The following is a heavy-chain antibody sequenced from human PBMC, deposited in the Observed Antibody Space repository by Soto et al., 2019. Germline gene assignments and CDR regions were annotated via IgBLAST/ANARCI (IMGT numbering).Heavy chain of an antibody. CDR2: IYYSGST. J-gene: IGHJ5*02. V-gene: IGHV4-31*03. Sequence: LSLTCTVSGGSISSGGYYWSWIRQHPGKGLEWIGYIYYSGSTYYNPSLKSRVTISVDTSKNQFSLKLSSVTAADTAVYYCARDVLSWFDPWGQGTLVTVSS. CDR1: GGSISSGGYY. CDR3: ARDVLSWFDP.